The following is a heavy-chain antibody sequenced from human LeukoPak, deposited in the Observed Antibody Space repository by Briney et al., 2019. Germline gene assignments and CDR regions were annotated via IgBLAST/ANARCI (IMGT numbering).Heavy chain of an antibody. CDR2: LDPEDGET. Sequence: GASVKVSCKVSGHTLTDLSTHWVRQTPGGGLEWMGGLDPEDGETIYSQKFQGRVTMTVDTSTDTAYMELSSLRSEDTAVYYCATGGIYSLLDYWGQGTLVTVSS. J-gene: IGHJ4*02. V-gene: IGHV1-24*01. CDR3: ATGGIYSLLDY. CDR1: GHTLTDLS. D-gene: IGHD1-26*01.